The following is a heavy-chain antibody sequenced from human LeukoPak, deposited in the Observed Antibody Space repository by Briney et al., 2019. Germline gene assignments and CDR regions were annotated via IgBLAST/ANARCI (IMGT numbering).Heavy chain of an antibody. CDR1: GGSISSGSYY. CDR2: IYTSGST. Sequence: SETLSLTCTVSGGSISSGSYYWSWIRQPAGKGLEWIGRIYTSGSTNYNPSLKSRVTISVDTSKNQFSLKLSSVTAADTAVYYCASDGSGSYDYYYYMDVWGKGTVVTVSS. CDR3: ASDGSGSYDYYYYMDV. V-gene: IGHV4-61*02. J-gene: IGHJ6*03. D-gene: IGHD3-10*01.